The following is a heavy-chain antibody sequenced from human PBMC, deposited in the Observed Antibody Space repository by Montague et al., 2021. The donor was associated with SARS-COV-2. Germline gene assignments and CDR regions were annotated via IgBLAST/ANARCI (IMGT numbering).Heavy chain of an antibody. J-gene: IGHJ4*02. CDR2: INHTGST. CDR3: ARGLMSGSYYLGLEY. D-gene: IGHD1-26*01. V-gene: IGHV4-34*01. Sequence: SETRSLTCAVYGGSFSNKYWTWIRQPPGKGLGWIGEINHTGSTNYKPSLKRRVTISVDTSKNQFSLKVSSVTAADTAVYYCARGLMSGSYYLGLEYWGQGTLVTVSS. CDR1: GGSFSNKY.